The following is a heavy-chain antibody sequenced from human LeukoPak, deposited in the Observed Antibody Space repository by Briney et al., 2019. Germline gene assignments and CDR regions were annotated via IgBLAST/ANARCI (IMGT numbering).Heavy chain of an antibody. CDR2: IYTSGST. Sequence: SETPSLTCTVSGGSISSGSYYWSWIRQPAGKGLEWIGRIYTSGSTNYNPSLKSRVTISVDTSKNQFSLKLSSVTAADTAVYYCARDDGTGHSNYWGQGTLVTVSS. J-gene: IGHJ4*02. CDR1: GGSISSGSYY. V-gene: IGHV4-61*02. D-gene: IGHD1-1*01. CDR3: ARDDGTGHSNY.